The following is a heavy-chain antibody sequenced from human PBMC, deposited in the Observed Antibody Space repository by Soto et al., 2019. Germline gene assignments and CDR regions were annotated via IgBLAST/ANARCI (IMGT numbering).Heavy chain of an antibody. CDR3: AMSNSNDLYYHFES. D-gene: IGHD3-10*01. CDR2: INWNSDTI. J-gene: IGHJ4*02. Sequence: EVQLVESGGGSVQPGGSLRLSCVASGFRFDDYAMHWVRQRPGTGLEWVSGINWNSDTIGYDDSVKGRFTVSRDNAEGSLRLQMSSLRAEDTAIYCCAMSNSNDLYYHFESWGQGTPVTAS. CDR1: GFRFDDYA. V-gene: IGHV3-9*01.